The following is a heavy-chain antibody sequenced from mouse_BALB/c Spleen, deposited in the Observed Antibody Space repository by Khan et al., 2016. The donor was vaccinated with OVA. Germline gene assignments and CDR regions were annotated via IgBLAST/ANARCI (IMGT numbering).Heavy chain of an antibody. CDR2: IYPGSGSI. D-gene: IGHD1-1*01. CDR1: GYSFTDYI. J-gene: IGHJ3*01. V-gene: IGHV1-77*01. Sequence: QVQLKQSGPELVKPGASVKMSCKASGYSFTDYIISWVKQRTGQGLQWIGEIYPGSGSIYYNEKFKGKATLTADKSSNTAYMQLSSLTSEDSAVYCCARSDYGSSYPGCAYWGQGTLVTVS. CDR3: ARSDYGSSYPGCAY.